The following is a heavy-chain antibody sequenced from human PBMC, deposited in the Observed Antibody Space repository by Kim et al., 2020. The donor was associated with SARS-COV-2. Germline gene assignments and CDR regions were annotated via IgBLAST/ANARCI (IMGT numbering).Heavy chain of an antibody. V-gene: IGHV3-30*18. D-gene: IGHD2-15*01. Sequence: GGSLRLSCAASGFTFSSYGMHWVRQAPGKGLEWVAVISYDGSNKYYADSVKGRFTISRDNSQNTLYLQMNSLRPEDTAVYYCAKVQYGGNTDYWYFVLWGRGTLVTVSS. CDR1: GFTFSSYG. CDR3: AKVQYGGNTDYWYFVL. CDR2: ISYDGSNK. J-gene: IGHJ2*01.